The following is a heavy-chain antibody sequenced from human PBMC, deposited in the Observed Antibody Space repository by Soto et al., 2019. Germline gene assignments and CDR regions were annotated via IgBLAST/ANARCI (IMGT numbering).Heavy chain of an antibody. CDR1: GFTFSSYW. J-gene: IGHJ6*02. V-gene: IGHV3-7*05. CDR3: AKSGPYGGYYYYGMDV. D-gene: IGHD4-17*01. Sequence: GGSLRLSCAASGFTFSSYWMSWVRQAPGKGLEWVANIKQDGSEKYYVDSVKGRFTISRDNAKNSLYLQMNSLRAEDTAVYYCAKSGPYGGYYYYGMDVWGQGTTVTVSS. CDR2: IKQDGSEK.